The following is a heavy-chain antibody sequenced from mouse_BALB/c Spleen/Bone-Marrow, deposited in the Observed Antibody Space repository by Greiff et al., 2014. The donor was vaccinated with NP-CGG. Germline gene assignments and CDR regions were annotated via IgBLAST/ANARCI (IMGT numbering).Heavy chain of an antibody. V-gene: IGHV2-6-7*01. CDR3: ARDNYGYDY. D-gene: IGHD2-2*01. CDR2: IWGDGST. CDR1: GFSLAAYG. J-gene: IGHJ2*01. Sequence: VQGVESGPGLVAPSQSLSITCTVSGFSLAAYGVNWVRQPPGKGLEWLGMIWGDGSTDYNSALKSRLSISKDNSKSQVFLKMNSLQTDDTARYYCARDNYGYDYWGQGATLTVSS.